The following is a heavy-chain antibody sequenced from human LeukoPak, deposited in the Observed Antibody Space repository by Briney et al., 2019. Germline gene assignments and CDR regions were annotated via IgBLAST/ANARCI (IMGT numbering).Heavy chain of an antibody. CDR3: ARGDASGYPDY. Sequence: SETLSLTCAVSGDSINSSNWWSWVRQSPGKGLEWIGEIYQSGRTNYKPSLKSRITISADKSKNQSSLKLISVTAADAAVYYCARGDASGYPDYWGQGTLVTVSS. V-gene: IGHV4-4*02. D-gene: IGHD3-22*01. CDR1: GDSINSSNW. J-gene: IGHJ4*02. CDR2: IYQSGRT.